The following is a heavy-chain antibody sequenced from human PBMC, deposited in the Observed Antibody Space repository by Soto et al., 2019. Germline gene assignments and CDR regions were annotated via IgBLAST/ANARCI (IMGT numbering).Heavy chain of an antibody. CDR3: AASIFYYGMDV. Sequence: LGGSLKISCNGSGYTFTNYWIGWVRQMPWKGPEWMGIIYPGDSDTKYNPSFQGQVTISADKSITTTYLQWSSLKASDTAIYYCAASIFYYGMDVWGQGTTVTVSS. V-gene: IGHV5-51*01. CDR1: GYTFTNYW. J-gene: IGHJ6*02. CDR2: IYPGDSDT.